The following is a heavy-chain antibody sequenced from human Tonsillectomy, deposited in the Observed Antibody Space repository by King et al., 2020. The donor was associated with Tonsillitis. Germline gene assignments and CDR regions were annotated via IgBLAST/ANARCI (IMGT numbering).Heavy chain of an antibody. D-gene: IGHD6-19*01. Sequence: VQLVESGGGLVKPGGSLRLSCAASGFTFSNAWMNWVRQAPGKGLEWVGRIKTKIDGGTTDYAAPVKGRFTISRDDSQNTLYLQMNSLKTEDTAVYYCTVSSGWLDYWGQGTLVTVSS. CDR1: GFTFSNAW. V-gene: IGHV3-15*07. CDR3: TVSSGWLDY. J-gene: IGHJ4*02. CDR2: IKTKIDGGTT.